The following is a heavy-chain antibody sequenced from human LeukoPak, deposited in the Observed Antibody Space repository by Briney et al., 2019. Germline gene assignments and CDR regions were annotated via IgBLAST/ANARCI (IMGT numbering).Heavy chain of an antibody. CDR2: ISYDGSNK. V-gene: IGHV3-30*04. Sequence: GRSLRLSCAASGFTFSSYAMHWVRQAPGKGLEWVAVISYDGSNKYYADSVKGRFTISRDNSKNTLYLQMNSLRAEDTAVYYCARVAGSYFPQPLDYWGQGTLVTVSS. CDR1: GFTFSSYA. CDR3: ARVAGSYFPQPLDY. J-gene: IGHJ4*02. D-gene: IGHD3-10*01.